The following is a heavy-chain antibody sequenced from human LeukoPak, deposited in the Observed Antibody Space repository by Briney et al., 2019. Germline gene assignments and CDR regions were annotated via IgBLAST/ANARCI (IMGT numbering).Heavy chain of an antibody. CDR3: ARARTIFGVILFDY. CDR1: GGSFSGYY. Sequence: KSSETLSLTCAVYGGSFSGYYWSWIRQPPGKGLEWIGEINHSGSTNYNPSLKSRVTISVDTSKNQFSLKLSSVAAADTAVYYCARARTIFGVILFDYWGQGTLVTVSS. D-gene: IGHD3-3*01. CDR2: INHSGST. V-gene: IGHV4-34*01. J-gene: IGHJ4*02.